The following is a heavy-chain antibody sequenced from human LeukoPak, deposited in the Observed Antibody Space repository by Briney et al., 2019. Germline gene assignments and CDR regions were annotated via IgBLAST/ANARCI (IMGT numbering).Heavy chain of an antibody. D-gene: IGHD1-26*01. Sequence: SETLSLTCTVSGGSISSSSYYWGWIRQPPGKGLEWIGSIYYSGSTYYNPSLKSRVTISVDKSKTQFSLKLSSVTAADTAVYYCARSRGALGAFDIWGQGTMVTVSS. CDR1: GGSISSSSYY. CDR3: ARSRGALGAFDI. CDR2: IYYSGST. V-gene: IGHV4-39*07. J-gene: IGHJ3*02.